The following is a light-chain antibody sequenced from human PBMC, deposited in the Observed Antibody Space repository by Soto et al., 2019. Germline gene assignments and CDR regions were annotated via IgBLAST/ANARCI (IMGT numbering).Light chain of an antibody. CDR2: GAS. Sequence: EIVLTQSPGTLSLSPGERATLSCRASQSVSNNYLAWYQQKPGQAPRLLIYGASNRATGIPDRFSGSGSGTYFTLTISRLEPEDFAVYYCQQYGSSGTVGQGTKVEIK. CDR1: QSVSNNY. CDR3: QQYGSSGT. V-gene: IGKV3-20*01. J-gene: IGKJ1*01.